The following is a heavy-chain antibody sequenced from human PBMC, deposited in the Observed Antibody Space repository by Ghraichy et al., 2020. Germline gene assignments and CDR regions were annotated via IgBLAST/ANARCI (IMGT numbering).Heavy chain of an antibody. CDR3: ARVHTEREAGGVFHYYFAMDV. D-gene: IGHD2-8*02. J-gene: IGHJ6*02. V-gene: IGHV3-48*01. Sequence: ESLNISCAASGFTFRIYPMNWVRQAPGKGLEWLAYISSSGSVIYHADSVKGRFTISRDNAKNSLFLQMNSLSGEDTAIYYCARVHTEREAGGVFHYYFAMDVWGQGTTVTVSS. CDR2: ISSSGSVI. CDR1: GFTFRIYP.